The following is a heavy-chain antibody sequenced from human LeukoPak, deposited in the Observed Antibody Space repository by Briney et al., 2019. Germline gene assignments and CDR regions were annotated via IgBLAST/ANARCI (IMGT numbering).Heavy chain of an antibody. Sequence: PGGSLRLSCAASGFTFSSYAMSWVRQAPGKGLEWVSAISGSGGSTYYADSVKGRFTISRDNSKNTLYLQMNSLRAEDTAVYYCAKKEGGYYYYYYMDVWGKGTTVTVSS. J-gene: IGHJ6*03. CDR1: GFTFSSYA. D-gene: IGHD1-26*01. CDR3: AKKEGGYYYYYYMDV. CDR2: ISGSGGST. V-gene: IGHV3-23*01.